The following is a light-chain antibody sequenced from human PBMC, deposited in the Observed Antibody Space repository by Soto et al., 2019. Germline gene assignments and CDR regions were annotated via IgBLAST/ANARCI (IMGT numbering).Light chain of an antibody. CDR2: DVS. CDR1: SSDVGGYNY. V-gene: IGLV2-11*01. J-gene: IGLJ3*02. Sequence: QSALTQPRSVSGSPGQSVTISCTGTSSDVGGYNYVSWYQHHPGKAPKLMISDVSERPSGVPDHFSGSKSGNTASLTVSGLQADDEADYYCCSYAGSYTWVFGGGTKLTV. CDR3: CSYAGSYTWV.